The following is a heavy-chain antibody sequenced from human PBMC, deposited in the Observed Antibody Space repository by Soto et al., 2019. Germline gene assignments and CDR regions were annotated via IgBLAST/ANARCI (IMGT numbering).Heavy chain of an antibody. J-gene: IGHJ3*02. CDR2: INTDGGIT. CDR1: GFTFSSHW. D-gene: IGHD2-2*01. Sequence: EVQLVESGGDLVQPGGSLRLSCAASGFTFSSHWMHWVRRVPGKGLVWVSHINTDGGITGYADSVKGRFTISRDNAKNTPYLQMNGLRVEDTSVYYCTREAGYCSRTSCYRRAFDIWGQGTMVTVSS. CDR3: TREAGYCSRTSCYRRAFDI. V-gene: IGHV3-74*01.